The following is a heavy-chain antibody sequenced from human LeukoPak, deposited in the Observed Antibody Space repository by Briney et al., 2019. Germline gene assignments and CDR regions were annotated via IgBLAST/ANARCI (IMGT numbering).Heavy chain of an antibody. CDR3: TSGTPTVTRGFDY. CDR2: IRSKAYGGTT. V-gene: IGHV3-49*04. J-gene: IGHJ4*02. CDR1: GFTFGDYA. D-gene: IGHD4-17*01. Sequence: PGGSLRLSCTASGFTFGDYAMSWVRQAPGKGLEWVGFIRSKAYGGTTEYAASVKGRFTISRDASKSIAYLQMNSLETEDTAVYYCTSGTPTVTRGFDYWGQGTLVTVSS.